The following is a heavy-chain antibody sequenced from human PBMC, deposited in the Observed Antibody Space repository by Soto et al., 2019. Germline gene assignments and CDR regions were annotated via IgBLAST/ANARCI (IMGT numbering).Heavy chain of an antibody. Sequence: QVQLQESGPGLVKPAETLSLTCSVSAGSLTNYCWTWIRQSPGKGLEWIGEIYHTGSTKYNPSLESRVAISLDMSKNQFSLTLTSATPADSAVYYCARGGRGSGLYFLYYFDLWGQGTLITVSS. CDR3: ARGGRGSGLYFLYYFDL. V-gene: IGHV4-59*01. CDR2: IYHTGST. J-gene: IGHJ4*02. CDR1: AGSLTNYC. D-gene: IGHD3-22*01.